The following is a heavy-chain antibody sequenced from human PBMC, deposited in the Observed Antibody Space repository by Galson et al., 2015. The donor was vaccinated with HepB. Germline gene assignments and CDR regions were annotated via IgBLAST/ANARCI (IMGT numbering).Heavy chain of an antibody. CDR1: GFTFSSYA. CDR3: ARGPVRYYYYYMDV. J-gene: IGHJ6*03. CDR2: ISSSSSYT. V-gene: IGHV3-11*06. Sequence: SLRLSCAASGFTFSSYAMSWVRQAPGKGLEWVSYISSSSSYTNYADSVKGRFTISRDNSKNTLYLQMNSLRAEDTAVYYCARGPVRYYYYYMDVWGKGTTVTVSS.